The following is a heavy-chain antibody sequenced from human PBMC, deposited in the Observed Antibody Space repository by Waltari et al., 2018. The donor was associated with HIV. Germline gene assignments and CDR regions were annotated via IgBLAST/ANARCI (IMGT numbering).Heavy chain of an antibody. J-gene: IGHJ4*02. Sequence: HVQLQESGPGLVRPSQTLSPTCTVSGDSISHGDYFWSWIRQPPGQGLESLGYIYYTKNTYSNPSLETRVFMSLDRSKNQFTLNLTSVTAADTAIYFCASGEFAVDFWGQGALVTVSS. V-gene: IGHV4-30-4*08. CDR3: ASGEFAVDF. CDR1: GDSISHGDYF. D-gene: IGHD4-17*01. CDR2: IYYTKNT.